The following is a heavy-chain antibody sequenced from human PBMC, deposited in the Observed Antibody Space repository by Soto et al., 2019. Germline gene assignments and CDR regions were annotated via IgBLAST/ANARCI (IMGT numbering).Heavy chain of an antibody. CDR2: ISGSSGSR. J-gene: IGHJ4*02. CDR1: GFTFSSYG. V-gene: IGHV3-23*01. CDR3: AKIGDNLLYAFDF. Sequence: GGSPRLSCAASGFTFSSYGMSWVRQAPGKGLEWVSAISGSSGSRYYAYSVKGRFTISRDNSKNTLYLQMNSLRARDGATYYCAKIGDNLLYAFDFWGQGTMVTVSS. D-gene: IGHD2-15*01.